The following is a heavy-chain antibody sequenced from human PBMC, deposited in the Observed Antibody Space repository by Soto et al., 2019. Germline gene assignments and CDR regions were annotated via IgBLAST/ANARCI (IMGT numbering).Heavy chain of an antibody. D-gene: IGHD3-9*01. CDR3: ARTYYDILTGYANWFDP. CDR1: GGSISGYH. V-gene: IGHV4-59*01. CDR2: IYYSGST. J-gene: IGHJ5*02. Sequence: SETLSLTCSISGGSISGYHWNWIRQPPGKGLEWIGYIYYSGSTNYNPSLKSRVTISVDTSKNQFSLKLSSVTAADTAVYYCARTYYDILTGYANWFDPWGQGTLVTVSS.